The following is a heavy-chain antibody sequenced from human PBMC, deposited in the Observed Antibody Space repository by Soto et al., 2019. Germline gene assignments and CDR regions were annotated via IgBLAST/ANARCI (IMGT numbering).Heavy chain of an antibody. CDR3: AKDPGELPSYWYFDL. D-gene: IGHD2-15*01. V-gene: IGHV3-23*01. CDR1: GFTFSSYA. Sequence: EVQLLESGGGLVQPGGSLRLSCAASGFTFSSYAMSWVRQAPGKGLEWVSAISGSGGSTYYADSVKGRFTISRDNSKDTLYLQMNSLRAEDTAVYYGAKDPGELPSYWYFDLWGRGTLVTVSS. CDR2: ISGSGGST. J-gene: IGHJ2*01.